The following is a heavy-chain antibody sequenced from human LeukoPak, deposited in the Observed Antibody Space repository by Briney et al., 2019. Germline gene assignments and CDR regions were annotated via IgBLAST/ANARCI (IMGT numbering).Heavy chain of an antibody. Sequence: PSETLSLTCTVSGGSISSSSYYWGWIRQPPGKGLEWIGSIYYSGSTYYNPSLKSRVTISVDTSKNQFSLKLSSVTAADTAVYYCARGRRMVRGTYNYYYYYMDVWGKGTTVTVSS. V-gene: IGHV4-39*07. D-gene: IGHD3-10*01. CDR2: IYYSGST. CDR1: GGSISSSSYY. J-gene: IGHJ6*03. CDR3: ARGRRMVRGTYNYYYYYMDV.